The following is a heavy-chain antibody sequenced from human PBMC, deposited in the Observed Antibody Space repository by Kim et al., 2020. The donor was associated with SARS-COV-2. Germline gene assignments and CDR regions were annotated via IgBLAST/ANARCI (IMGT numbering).Heavy chain of an antibody. J-gene: IGHJ4*02. CDR2: INHSGST. CDR1: GGSFSGYY. Sequence: SETLSLTCAVYGGSFSGYYWSWIRQPPGKGLEWIGEINHSGSTNYNPSLKSRVTISVDTSKNQFSLKLSSVTAADTAVYYCARSLNYYGSGSPGYWGQGTLVTVSS. D-gene: IGHD3-10*01. CDR3: ARSLNYYGSGSPGY. V-gene: IGHV4-34*01.